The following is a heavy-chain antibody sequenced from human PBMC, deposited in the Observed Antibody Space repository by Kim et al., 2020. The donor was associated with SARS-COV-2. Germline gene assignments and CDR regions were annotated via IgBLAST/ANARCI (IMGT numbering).Heavy chain of an antibody. CDR3: AAGGGSGSILAHYYYGMDV. CDR1: GFTFTSSA. V-gene: IGHV1-58*01. CDR2: IVVGSGNT. Sequence: SVKVSCKASGFTFTSSAVQWVRQARGQRLEWIGWIVVGSGNTNYAQKFQERVTITRDMSTSTAYMELSSLRSEDTAVYYCAAGGGSGSILAHYYYGMDVWGQGTTVTVSS. J-gene: IGHJ6*02. D-gene: IGHD3-10*01.